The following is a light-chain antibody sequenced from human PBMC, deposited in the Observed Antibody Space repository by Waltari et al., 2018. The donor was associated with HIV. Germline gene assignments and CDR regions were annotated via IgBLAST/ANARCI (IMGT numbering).Light chain of an antibody. CDR2: DAS. Sequence: DIVLTQSPATLSLSPGARATLSCRASQSVSSYLAWYQQKPGQAPRLLIYDASNRATGIPARFSGSGSGTDFTLTISSLEPEDFAVYYCQQYYLVPYTFGQGTKLEIK. CDR3: QQYYLVPYT. CDR1: QSVSSY. V-gene: IGKV3-11*01. J-gene: IGKJ2*01.